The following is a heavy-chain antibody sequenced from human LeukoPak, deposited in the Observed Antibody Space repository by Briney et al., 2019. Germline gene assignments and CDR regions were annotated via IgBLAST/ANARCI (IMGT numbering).Heavy chain of an antibody. J-gene: IGHJ5*02. D-gene: IGHD4-17*01. CDR2: INPSGGRT. CDR3: ARSPQGTATTANWLDP. CDR1: GYTFSRYC. Sequence: GASVKVSCKASGYTFSRYCVHWVRQAPGQGLEWMGIINPSGGRTTYAQRFQGRVSMTRDMSTSTVFMEMRSLRSEDTAVYYCARSPQGTATTANWLDPWGQGTLVTVSS. V-gene: IGHV1-46*01.